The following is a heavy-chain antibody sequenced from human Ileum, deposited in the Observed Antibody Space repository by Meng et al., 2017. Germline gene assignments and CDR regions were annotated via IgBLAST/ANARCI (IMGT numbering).Heavy chain of an antibody. V-gene: IGHV6-1*01. CDR3: ARGSWGFDF. CDR2: TYYRSKWYN. J-gene: IGHJ4*02. CDR1: VDSVSRNSAT. D-gene: IGHD7-27*01. Sequence: QAQQQHVGPVLEKPSQTLSLTCAISVDSVSRNSATWNWSRQSPSRGLEWLGRTYYRSKWYNDYAVSVKGRITINPDTSKNQFSLQLNSMTPEDTAVYYCARGSWGFDFWGQGTLVTVSS.